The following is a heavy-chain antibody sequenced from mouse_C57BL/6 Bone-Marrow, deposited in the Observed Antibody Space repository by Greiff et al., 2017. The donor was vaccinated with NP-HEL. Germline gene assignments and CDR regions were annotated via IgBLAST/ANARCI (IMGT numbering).Heavy chain of an antibody. CDR3: ARRNGYYAFYAMDY. CDR2: ISNLAYSI. D-gene: IGHD2-3*01. Sequence: EVMLVESGGGLVQPGGSLKLSCAASGFTFSDYGMAWVRQAPRKGPEWVAFISNLAYSIYYADTVTGRFTISSENAKNTLYLEMSSLRSEDTAMYYCARRNGYYAFYAMDYWGQGTSVTVSS. V-gene: IGHV5-15*04. J-gene: IGHJ4*01. CDR1: GFTFSDYG.